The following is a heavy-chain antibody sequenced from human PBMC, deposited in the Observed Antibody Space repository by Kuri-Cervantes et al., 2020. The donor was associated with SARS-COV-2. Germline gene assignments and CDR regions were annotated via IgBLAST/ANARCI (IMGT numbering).Heavy chain of an antibody. CDR2: INPNSGGT. CDR3: ARVSSRSSSWFSYYYYGMDV. CDR1: GGTFSSYA. V-gene: IGHV1-2*02. Sequence: ASVKVSCKASGGTFSSYAISWVRQAPGQGLEWMGWINPNSGGTNYAQKFQGRVTMTRDTSISTAYMELSRLRSDDTAVYYCARVSSRSSSWFSYYYYGMDVWGQGTTVTVSS. J-gene: IGHJ6*02. D-gene: IGHD6-13*01.